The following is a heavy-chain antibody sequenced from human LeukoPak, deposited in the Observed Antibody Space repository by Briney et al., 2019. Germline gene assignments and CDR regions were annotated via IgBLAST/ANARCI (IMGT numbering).Heavy chain of an antibody. J-gene: IGHJ6*03. CDR1: GGSISSYY. V-gene: IGHV4-4*07. Sequence: SETLSLTCTVSGGSISSYYWSWIRQPAGKGLEWIGRIYTSGSTNYNPSLKSRVTMSVDTPKNQFSLKLSSVTAADTAVYYCARGNYDFWSGYPYYYYYMDVWGKGTTVTVSS. CDR3: ARGNYDFWSGYPYYYYYMDV. CDR2: IYTSGST. D-gene: IGHD3-3*01.